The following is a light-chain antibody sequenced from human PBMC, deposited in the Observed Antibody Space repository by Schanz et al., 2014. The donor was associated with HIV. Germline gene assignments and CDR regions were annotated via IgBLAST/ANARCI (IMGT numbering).Light chain of an antibody. Sequence: QSVLTQPASVSGSPGQSITISCAETGSDIDAYKYVSWYQQHPGKAPKLMIYDVTNRPSGVSNRFSGSKSGNTASLTISGLQAEDEADYYCSSYTTSGSLVFGGGTKLTVL. CDR3: SSYTTSGSLV. CDR1: GSDIDAYKY. CDR2: DVT. V-gene: IGLV2-14*03. J-gene: IGLJ3*02.